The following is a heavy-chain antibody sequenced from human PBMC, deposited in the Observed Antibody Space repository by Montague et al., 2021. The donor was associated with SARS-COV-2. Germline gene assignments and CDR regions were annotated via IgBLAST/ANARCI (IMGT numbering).Heavy chain of an antibody. CDR1: GGFISDSYY. D-gene: IGHD3-10*01. Sequence: SETLSLTCIVSGGFISDSYYWAWFRQAPGKGLVWLGSLIRSGGVYSNPXXQSRVSISVGKSKNHFSLLLISSTAAETAVYYCVRGAEEAHFAMDVWGQGTTVTVSS. V-gene: IGHV4-39*02. CDR2: LIRSGGV. J-gene: IGHJ6*02. CDR3: VRGAEEAHFAMDV.